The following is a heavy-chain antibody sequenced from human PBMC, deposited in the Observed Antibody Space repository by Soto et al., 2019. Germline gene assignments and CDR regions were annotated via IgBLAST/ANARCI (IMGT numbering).Heavy chain of an antibody. J-gene: IGHJ4*02. Sequence: EVQLVESGGGLVQPGGSLRLSCAASGFTFSSDSMNWVRQAPGKGLEWDSYISSSSSTIYYADSVKGRFTISRDNAKNSLYLQMNRLRDEDTAVYYCARDKWAVAGQFDYWCQGTLVTVSS. D-gene: IGHD6-19*01. CDR2: ISSSSSTI. CDR1: GFTFSSDS. CDR3: ARDKWAVAGQFDY. V-gene: IGHV3-48*02.